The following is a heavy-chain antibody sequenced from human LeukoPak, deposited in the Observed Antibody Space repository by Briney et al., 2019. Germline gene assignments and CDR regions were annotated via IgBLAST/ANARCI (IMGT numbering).Heavy chain of an antibody. CDR1: GFTFSTYN. D-gene: IGHD1-26*01. CDR2: ISSGSGII. CDR3: ARNPAGIGDY. J-gene: IGHJ4*02. V-gene: IGHV3-48*02. Sequence: GGSLRLSCAASGFTFSTYNMNWVHQAPGKGLEWVSFISSGSGIIYYADSVKGRFTVSRDNAKDSLYLQMNSLRDEDTAVYYCARNPAGIGDYWGQGTLVTVSS.